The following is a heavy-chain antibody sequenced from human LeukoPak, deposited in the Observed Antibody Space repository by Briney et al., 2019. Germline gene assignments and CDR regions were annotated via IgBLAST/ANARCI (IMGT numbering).Heavy chain of an antibody. CDR3: ARPKVGTDIGDAFDI. CDR1: GGFINSSNYY. D-gene: IGHD2-21*02. J-gene: IGHJ3*02. Sequence: SETLSLTCTVAGGFINSSNYYWGWIRQPPGKGLEWLGSIYYSGNTYYNTSLKSRVTISVDTSKNQFFLKLRSVTAADTAVYYCARPKVGTDIGDAFDIWGQGTLVTVSS. CDR2: IYYSGNT. V-gene: IGHV4-39*01.